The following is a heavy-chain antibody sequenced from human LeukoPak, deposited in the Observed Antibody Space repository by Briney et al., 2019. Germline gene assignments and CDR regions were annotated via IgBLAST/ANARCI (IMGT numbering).Heavy chain of an antibody. CDR1: GFTFSSYE. J-gene: IGHJ6*03. D-gene: IGHD2-21*01. V-gene: IGHV3-48*03. CDR3: ARDGVVGGASYYYYYMDV. Sequence: GGSLRLSCAASGFTFSSYEMNWVRQAPGKGLEWVSYISSSGSTIYYADSVKGRFTISRDNSKNTLYLQMNSLRAEDTAVYYCARDGVVGGASYYYYYMDVWGKGTTVTVSS. CDR2: ISSSGSTI.